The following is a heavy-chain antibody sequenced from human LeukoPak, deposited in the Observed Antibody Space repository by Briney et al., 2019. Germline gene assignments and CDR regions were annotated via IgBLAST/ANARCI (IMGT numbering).Heavy chain of an antibody. CDR2: IIPIFGTA. Sequence: GSSVKVSCKASGGTFSSYAISWVRQAPGQGLEWMGGIIPIFGTANYAQKFQGRVTITADECTSTAYMELSSLRSEDTAVYYCARCTYYDFWSGYSDAFDIWGQGTMVTVSS. J-gene: IGHJ3*02. CDR3: ARCTYYDFWSGYSDAFDI. D-gene: IGHD3-3*01. V-gene: IGHV1-69*01. CDR1: GGTFSSYA.